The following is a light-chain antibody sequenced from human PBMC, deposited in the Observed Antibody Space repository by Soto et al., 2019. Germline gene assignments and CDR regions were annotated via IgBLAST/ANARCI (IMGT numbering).Light chain of an antibody. J-gene: IGKJ4*01. V-gene: IGKV3-11*01. Sequence: EIVLTQSPATLSLSPGERATLSCRASQSVRTYLSYVAWYQQRPGQAPRLLIYDASNRATGIPARFRGSGSGTDFTLTISSLEPEDFAVYYCQQRSNWPPVFGGGTKVEIK. CDR2: DAS. CDR3: QQRSNWPPV. CDR1: QSVRTY.